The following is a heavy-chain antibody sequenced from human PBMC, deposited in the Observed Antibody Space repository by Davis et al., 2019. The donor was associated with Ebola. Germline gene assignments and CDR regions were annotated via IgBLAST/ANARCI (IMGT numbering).Heavy chain of an antibody. D-gene: IGHD2-15*01. CDR1: TSSFGDIW. J-gene: IGHJ3*01. Sequence: HTGRSLRPSCPPPTSSFGDIWMHWARQLPGRGLVWVARITSDWSTTHYADSVRGRFTISRDNAKNTLYLQIDSLTDDDTALYYCTRGVDTTLASWSDALDVWGQGTMVTVSS. CDR3: TRGVDTTLASWSDALDV. CDR2: ITSDWSTT. V-gene: IGHV3-74*01.